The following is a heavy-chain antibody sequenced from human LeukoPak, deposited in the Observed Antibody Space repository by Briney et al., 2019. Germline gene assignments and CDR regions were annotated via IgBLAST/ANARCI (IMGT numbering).Heavy chain of an antibody. CDR2: IKQDGSKK. Sequence: GGSLRISCVASGFPFSSYWMTWVRQAPGKGLEWVANIKQDGSKKSYVDSVKGRFTISRDNAKNSLYLQMNSLRAEDTAIYYCTRVGYIDEGIDYWGQGTLVTVSS. CDR1: GFPFSSYW. D-gene: IGHD5-24*01. J-gene: IGHJ4*02. V-gene: IGHV3-7*04. CDR3: TRVGYIDEGIDY.